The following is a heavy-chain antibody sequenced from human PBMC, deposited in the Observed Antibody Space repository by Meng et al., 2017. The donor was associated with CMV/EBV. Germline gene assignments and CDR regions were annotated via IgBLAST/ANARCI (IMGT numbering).Heavy chain of an antibody. CDR2: ISSSSSYI. CDR3: ARDSYYYDSSGYWPSYYFDY. CDR1: GFPFSSYS. D-gene: IGHD3-22*01. V-gene: IGHV3-21*01. Sequence: EVQLVESGGGLVKPGGSLRLSCAASGFPFSSYSMNWVRQAPGKGLEWVSSISSSSSYIYYADSVKGRFTISRDNAKNSLYLQMNSLRAEDTAVYYCARDSYYYDSSGYWPSYYFDYWGQGTLVTVSS. J-gene: IGHJ4*02.